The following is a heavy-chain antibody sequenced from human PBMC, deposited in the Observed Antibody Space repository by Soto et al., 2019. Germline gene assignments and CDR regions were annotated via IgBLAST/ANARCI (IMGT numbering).Heavy chain of an antibody. D-gene: IGHD3-3*01. CDR1: GGSFSGYY. Sequence: SETLSLTCAVYGGSFSGYYWSWIRQPPGKGLEWIGEINHSGSTNYNPSLKSRVTISVDTSKNQFSLKLSSVTAADTAVYYCARGTYDFWSGYSPFFLAWGQGTRVTVSS. V-gene: IGHV4-34*01. CDR3: ARGTYDFWSGYSPFFLA. CDR2: INHSGST. J-gene: IGHJ4*02.